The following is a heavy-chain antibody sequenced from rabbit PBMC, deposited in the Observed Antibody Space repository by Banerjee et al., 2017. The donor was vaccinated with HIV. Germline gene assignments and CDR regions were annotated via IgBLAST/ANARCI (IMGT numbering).Heavy chain of an antibody. J-gene: IGHJ4*01. CDR3: ARDLAGVIGWNFGL. CDR1: GFSLSIYE. V-gene: IGHV1S45*01. D-gene: IGHD4-1*01. Sequence: QEQLVESGGGLVQPGASLTLTCKASGFSLSIYEMCWVRQAPGKGLEWIACIYAGSSGSTYYASWAKGRFTISKTSSTTVTLQMTSLTAADTATYFCARDLAGVIGWNFGLWGPGTLVTVS. CDR2: IYAGSSGST.